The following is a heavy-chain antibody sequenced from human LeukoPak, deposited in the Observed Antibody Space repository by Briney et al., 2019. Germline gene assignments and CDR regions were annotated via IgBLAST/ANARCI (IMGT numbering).Heavy chain of an antibody. CDR1: GGSISRSRDY. CDR2: IYYSGST. D-gene: IGHD1-26*01. Sequence: TSETLSLTCTVSGGSISRSRDYWGWIRQPPGKGLEWIGSIYYSGSTYYNPSLKSRVTISVDTSKNQFSLKLSSVTAADTAVYYCARGGVVGARRNFDYWGQGTLVTVSS. CDR3: ARGGVVGARRNFDY. V-gene: IGHV4-39*07. J-gene: IGHJ4*02.